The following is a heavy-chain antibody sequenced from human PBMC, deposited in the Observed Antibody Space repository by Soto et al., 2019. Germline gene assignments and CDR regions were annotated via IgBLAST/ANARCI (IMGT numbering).Heavy chain of an antibody. CDR1: GGTFSSYA. D-gene: IGHD6-13*01. CDR3: ARATWSIAAAGTPENYYYGMDV. J-gene: IGHJ6*02. V-gene: IGHV1-69*13. Sequence: EASVKVSCKASGGTFSSYAISWVRQAPGQGLEWMGGIIPIFGTANYAQKFQGRVTITADESTSTAYMELSSLRSEDTAVYYCARATWSIAAAGTPENYYYGMDVWGQGTTVTVSS. CDR2: IIPIFGTA.